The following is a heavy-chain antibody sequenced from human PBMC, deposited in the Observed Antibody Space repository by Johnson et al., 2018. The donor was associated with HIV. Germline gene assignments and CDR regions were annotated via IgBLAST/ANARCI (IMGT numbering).Heavy chain of an antibody. V-gene: IGHV3-30*04. D-gene: IGHD5-18*01. CDR3: SRLPTGYSRDGFDI. CDR2: ISYDGNSK. J-gene: IGHJ3*02. Sequence: VQLVESGGGVVQPGRSLRLSCAASGFTFSSYPMHWVRQAPGKGLEWVGVISYDGNSKYYGDSVKGRFTISRDNSKNTLYLQMNSLRDGDTAVYYCSRLPTGYSRDGFDIWGQGTMVTVSS. CDR1: GFTFSSYP.